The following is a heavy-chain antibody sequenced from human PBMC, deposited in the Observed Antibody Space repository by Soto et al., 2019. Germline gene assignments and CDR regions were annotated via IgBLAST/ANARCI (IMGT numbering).Heavy chain of an antibody. Sequence: EVQLVESGGGLVQPGGSLRLSCAASGFTFSTYEMNRVRQAPGKGLESVSYISSSGSTIYYADSVKGRFTISRDNAKNYLYLQMNSLRAEDTAVYYCARDQAAGSFFPYYYGMDVWGQGTTVTVSS. V-gene: IGHV3-48*03. J-gene: IGHJ6*02. CDR1: GFTFSTYE. CDR2: ISSSGSTI. D-gene: IGHD6-13*01. CDR3: ARDQAAGSFFPYYYGMDV.